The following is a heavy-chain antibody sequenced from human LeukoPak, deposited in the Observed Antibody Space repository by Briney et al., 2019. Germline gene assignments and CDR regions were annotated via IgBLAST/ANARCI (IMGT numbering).Heavy chain of an antibody. CDR2: ISSSSSYI. D-gene: IGHD3-3*01. V-gene: IGHV3-21*01. J-gene: IGHJ4*02. CDR3: ARGGLLEWLLVDY. CDR1: GFTFSSYS. Sequence: PGGSLRLSCAASGFTFSSYSMNWVRQAPGKGLEWVSSISSSSSYIYYADLVKGRFTISRDNAKNSLYLQMNSLRAEDTAVYYCARGGLLEWLLVDYWGQGTLVTVSS.